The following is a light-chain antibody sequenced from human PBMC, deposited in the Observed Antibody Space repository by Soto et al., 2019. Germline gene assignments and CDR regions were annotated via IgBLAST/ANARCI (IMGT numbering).Light chain of an antibody. CDR1: QTVRSTY. CDR3: QQFGTSPPVT. V-gene: IGKV3-20*01. J-gene: IGKJ4*01. Sequence: EIVLTQSPGTLSLSPGETATLSCRARQTVRSTYLAWYQQKPGQAPRLLIYGASTRATGIPDRFSGSGSRTDFTLTISRLEPEDFAVYYCQQFGTSPPVTFGGGTKVE. CDR2: GAS.